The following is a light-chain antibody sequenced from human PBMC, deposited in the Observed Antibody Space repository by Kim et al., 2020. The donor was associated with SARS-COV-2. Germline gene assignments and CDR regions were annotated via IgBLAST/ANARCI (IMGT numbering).Light chain of an antibody. CDR1: SSDVGGYNY. CDR2: EVS. V-gene: IGLV2-8*01. J-gene: IGLJ3*02. CDR3: SSYGGSNNLV. Sequence: QSALTQPPSASGSPGQSVTISCTGTSSDVGGYNYVSWYQQHPGKAPKLMIYEVSKRPSGVPDRFSGSKSGNTASLTVSGLQAEDEADYYCSSYGGSNNLVFGGWTQLTVL.